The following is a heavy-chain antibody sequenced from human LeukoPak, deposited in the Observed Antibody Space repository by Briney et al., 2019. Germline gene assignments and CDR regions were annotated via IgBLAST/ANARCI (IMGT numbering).Heavy chain of an antibody. CDR3: GSNYYGSGVYYFDY. J-gene: IGHJ4*02. D-gene: IGHD3-10*01. Sequence: VASVKVSCKASGYTFTGYYMHWVRQPPGQGLEWMGGIIPIFGTANYAQKFQGRVTITADESTSTAYMELSSLGSEDTAVYYCGSNYYGSGVYYFDYWGQGTLVTVSS. CDR2: IIPIFGTA. CDR1: GYTFTGYY. V-gene: IGHV1-69*13.